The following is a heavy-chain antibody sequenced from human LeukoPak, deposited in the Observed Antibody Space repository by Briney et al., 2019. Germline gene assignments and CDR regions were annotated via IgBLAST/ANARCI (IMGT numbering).Heavy chain of an antibody. J-gene: IGHJ4*02. Sequence: PGGSLRLSCAASGFTVSSNYMSWVRQAPGKGLEWVSVIYSGGSTYYADSVKGRFTISRDNSKNTLYLQMNSLRAEDTAVYYCAREVYGSGTYYFDYWGRGTLVTVSS. CDR2: IYSGGST. V-gene: IGHV3-53*01. CDR3: AREVYGSGTYYFDY. D-gene: IGHD3-10*01. CDR1: GFTVSSNY.